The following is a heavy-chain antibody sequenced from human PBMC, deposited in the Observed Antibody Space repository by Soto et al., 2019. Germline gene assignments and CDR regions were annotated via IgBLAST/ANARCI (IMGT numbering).Heavy chain of an antibody. CDR1: GFTFSNYA. D-gene: IGHD6-13*01. Sequence: PGGSLRLSCAASGFTFSNYAMNWVRQAPGKGLEWVSGVSGSGDGTYYADSVKGRFTISRDNSKNTLDLHMNSLRGEDTAVYYCAKGRGSTWYTASDIWGQGTMVTVSS. CDR2: VSGSGDGT. J-gene: IGHJ3*02. CDR3: AKGRGSTWYTASDI. V-gene: IGHV3-23*01.